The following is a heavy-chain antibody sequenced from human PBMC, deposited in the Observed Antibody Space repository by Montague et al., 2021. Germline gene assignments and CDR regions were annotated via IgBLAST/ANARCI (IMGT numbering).Heavy chain of an antibody. CDR2: TYHRSKWYN. J-gene: IGHJ5*02. Sequence: CAISGDSVSINEATWNSIRHSPSRGLEWLGRTYHRSKWYNEYAISVKSRITVNPDTSKNQFSLLLNSVTPEDTAVYYCARGWQKRFDPWGQGTLVTVSS. CDR1: GDSVSINEAT. CDR3: ARGWQKRFDP. D-gene: IGHD5-24*01. V-gene: IGHV6-1*01.